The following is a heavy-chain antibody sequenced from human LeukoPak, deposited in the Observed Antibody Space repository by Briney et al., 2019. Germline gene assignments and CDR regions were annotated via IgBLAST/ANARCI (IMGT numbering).Heavy chain of an antibody. D-gene: IGHD1-1*01. CDR1: GFTFSSYA. J-gene: IGHJ3*02. CDR2: ISGSGGST. V-gene: IGHV3-23*01. CDR3: AKELDLPPRRDDAFDI. Sequence: GGSLRLSCAASGFTFSSYAMSWVRRPPGKWLEWVSAISGSGGSTYYADSVKGRFTISRDNSKNTLYLQMNSLRAEDTAVYYCAKELDLPPRRDDAFDIWGQGTMVTVSS.